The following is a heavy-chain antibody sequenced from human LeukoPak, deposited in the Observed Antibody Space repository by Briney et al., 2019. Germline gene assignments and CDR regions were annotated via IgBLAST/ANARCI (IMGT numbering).Heavy chain of an antibody. D-gene: IGHD3-3*01. J-gene: IGHJ6*03. CDR1: GFTFSSYS. CDR3: AILEWHRYYYYMDV. CDR2: ISSSSYI. Sequence: GGSLRLSCAASGFTFSSYSMNWVRQAPGKGLEWVSSISSSSYIYYADSVKGRFTISRDNAKNSLYLQMNSLRAEDTAVYYCAILEWHRYYYYMDVWGKGTAVTVSS. V-gene: IGHV3-21*01.